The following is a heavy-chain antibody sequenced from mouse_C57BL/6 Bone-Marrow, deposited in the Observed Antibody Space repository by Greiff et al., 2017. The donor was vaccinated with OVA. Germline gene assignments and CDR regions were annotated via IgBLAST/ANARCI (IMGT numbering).Heavy chain of an antibody. Sequence: EVKLMESGPSLVRPSQTLSLTCTVTGFSINSDCYWIWIRQFPGNKLEYIGYTFYSGITYYHPSLESRTFITRDTSKNQFSLKLSSVTTEDTATYYCAASVRYGSSPYYYAMDYWGQGTSVTVSS. D-gene: IGHD1-1*01. CDR3: AASVRYGSSPYYYAMDY. V-gene: IGHV3-3*01. CDR2: TFYSGIT. J-gene: IGHJ4*01. CDR1: GFSINSDCY.